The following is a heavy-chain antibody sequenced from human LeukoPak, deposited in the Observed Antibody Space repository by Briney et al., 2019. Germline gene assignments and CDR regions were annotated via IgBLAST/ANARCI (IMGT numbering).Heavy chain of an antibody. V-gene: IGHV4-39*01. CDR3: AGVLYYYVVSGYSFDL. Sequence: SETLSLTCTVSGGSITTRDYYWGWIRQPPGKGLEWIASIYYTGSTCYRPSLRSRATMSVDTSKNQFSLELSALTAADTAFYYCAGVLYYYVVSGYSFDLWGRGTL. J-gene: IGHJ2*01. CDR2: IYYTGST. CDR1: GGSITTRDYY. D-gene: IGHD3-22*01.